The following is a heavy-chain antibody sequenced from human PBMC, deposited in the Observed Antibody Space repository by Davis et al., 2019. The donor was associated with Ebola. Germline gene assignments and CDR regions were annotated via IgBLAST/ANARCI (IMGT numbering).Heavy chain of an antibody. CDR1: GFIFTNYW. D-gene: IGHD3-3*01. CDR3: ARDPTRTYYDFWSGSSDYYYGMDV. CDR2: INQDGRSK. J-gene: IGHJ6*02. Sequence: GESLKISCAASGFIFTNYWMSWVRQAPGKGLEWVANINQDGRSKDYVDSVKGRFTISRDNAKNSLYLQMNSLRAEDTAVYYCARDPTRTYYDFWSGSSDYYYGMDVWGQGTTVTVSS. V-gene: IGHV3-7*01.